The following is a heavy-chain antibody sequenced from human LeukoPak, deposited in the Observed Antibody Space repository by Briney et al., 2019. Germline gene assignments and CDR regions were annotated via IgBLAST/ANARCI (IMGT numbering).Heavy chain of an antibody. CDR1: GFTFSSYA. Sequence: GGSLRLSCAASGFTFSSYAMSWVRQAPGKGLEWVGFIASKTYGGTAEYAASVKGRFTISRDDSKSIAYLQMNSLKTEDTAVYFCSRDQTPYYWGQGTLVTVSS. CDR3: SRDQTPYY. J-gene: IGHJ4*02. CDR2: IASKTYGGTA. V-gene: IGHV3-49*04.